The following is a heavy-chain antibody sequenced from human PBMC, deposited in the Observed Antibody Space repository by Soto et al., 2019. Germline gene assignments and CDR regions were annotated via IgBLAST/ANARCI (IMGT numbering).Heavy chain of an antibody. J-gene: IGHJ4*02. CDR3: ATYYCAREGSSGWPFDY. V-gene: IGHV1-46*01. CDR1: GFTFTSYC. D-gene: IGHD6-19*01. Sequence: ASVKVSCKTSGFTFTSYCMHWVRQAPGQGFEWMGIINPSGGGTSYAQKFQGRVTMTRDTPTSTAYMEMSSLRYEDTAMYYCATYYCAREGSSGWPFDYWGQGTLVTVSS. CDR2: INPSGGGT.